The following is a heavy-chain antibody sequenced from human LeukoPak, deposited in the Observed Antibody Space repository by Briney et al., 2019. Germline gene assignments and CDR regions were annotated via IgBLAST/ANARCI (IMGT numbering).Heavy chain of an antibody. J-gene: IGHJ4*02. CDR2: IYTSGST. CDR3: ARDRSYWGDFDY. Sequence: KSAETLSLTCTVSGGSISSYYWSWIRQPAGKGLEWIGRIYTSGSTNYNPSLKSRVTMSVDTSKNQFSLKLSSVTAADTAVYYCARDRSYWGDFDYWGQGTLVTVSS. D-gene: IGHD1-26*01. V-gene: IGHV4-4*07. CDR1: GGSISSYY.